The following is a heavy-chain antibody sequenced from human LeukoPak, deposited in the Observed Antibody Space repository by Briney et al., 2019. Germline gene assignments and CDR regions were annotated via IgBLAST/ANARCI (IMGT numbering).Heavy chain of an antibody. D-gene: IGHD2-2*01. CDR3: ARDSYCSGTSCFGPFYYGMDV. CDR1: GGSFSGYY. CDR2: IYYSGST. J-gene: IGHJ6*02. V-gene: IGHV4-31*11. Sequence: PSETLSLTCAVYGGSFSGYYWSWIRQHPGKGLEWIGYIYYSGSTYYNPSLKSRVTISVDTSKNQFSLKLSSVTAADTAVYYCARDSYCSGTSCFGPFYYGMDVWGQGTKVTVSS.